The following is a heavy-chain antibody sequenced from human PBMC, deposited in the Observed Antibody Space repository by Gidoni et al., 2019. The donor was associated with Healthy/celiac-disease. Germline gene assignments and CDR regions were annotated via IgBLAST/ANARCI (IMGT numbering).Heavy chain of an antibody. Sequence: GFTFSSYGMNWVRQAQGKGLEWVAVIWYDGSNKYYADSVKGRFTITRDNSKNTLYLQMNSLRAEDTAVYYCARDRVTAAGTLYYYYGMDVWGQGTTVPVSS. CDR1: GFTFSSYG. CDR2: IWYDGSNK. CDR3: ARDRVTAAGTLYYYYGMDV. J-gene: IGHJ6*02. V-gene: IGHV3-33*01. D-gene: IGHD6-13*01.